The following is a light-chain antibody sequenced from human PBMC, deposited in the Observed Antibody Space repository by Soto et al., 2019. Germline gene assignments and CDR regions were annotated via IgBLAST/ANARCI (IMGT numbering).Light chain of an antibody. V-gene: IGKV3-11*01. J-gene: IGKJ5*01. Sequence: EFVFTQSPCTLSLSPGERATLSCRASQTVRNNYLAWYQQKPGQAPRLLIYDASNRATGIPARFSGSGSGTDFTLTISSLEPEDFAVYYCQQRSNWPPAITFGQGTRLEIK. CDR3: QQRSNWPPAIT. CDR1: QTVRNNY. CDR2: DAS.